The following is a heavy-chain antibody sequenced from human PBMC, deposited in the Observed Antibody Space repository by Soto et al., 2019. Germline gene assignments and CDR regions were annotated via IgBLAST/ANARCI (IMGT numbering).Heavy chain of an antibody. CDR1: GFTFNTYA. D-gene: IGHD3-10*01. J-gene: IGHJ4*02. CDR2: TSASGTHT. CDR3: ARDPFGYGSWSHNYFDF. V-gene: IGHV3-23*04. Sequence: LLVESGGGLVQPGGSLRLSCEASGFTFNTYAMNWVRQAPGKGLEWVAATSASGTHTYYATSVKGRFTISRDNSKNSLYLLMNSLRAEDTAVYSCARDPFGYGSWSHNYFDFWGQGTLVTVSS.